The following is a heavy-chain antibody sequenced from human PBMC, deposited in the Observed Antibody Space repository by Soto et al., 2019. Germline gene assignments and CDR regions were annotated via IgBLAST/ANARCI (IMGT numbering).Heavy chain of an antibody. Sequence: LRLSCAASGFTFSSYAMSWVRQAPGKGLEWVSVISGSGGSTYYADSVKGRFTISRDNADNSLFLQMISLRVEDTAVYYCARWESGDWYLGIWGQGTLVTVSS. D-gene: IGHD2-21*02. CDR1: GFTFSSYA. V-gene: IGHV3-23*01. J-gene: IGHJ4*02. CDR3: ARWESGDWYLGI. CDR2: ISGSGGST.